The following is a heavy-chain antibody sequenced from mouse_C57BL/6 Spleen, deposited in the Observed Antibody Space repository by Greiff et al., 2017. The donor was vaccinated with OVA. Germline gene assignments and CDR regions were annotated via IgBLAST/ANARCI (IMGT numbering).Heavy chain of an antibody. CDR3: ARSGRGGYYYAMDY. V-gene: IGHV2-2*01. CDR2: IWSGGST. Sequence: VQLVESGPGLVQPSQSLSITCTVSGFSLTSYGVHWVRQSPGKGLEWLGVIWSGGSTDYNAAFISRLSISKDNSKSQVFFKMNSLQADDTAIYYCARSGRGGYYYAMDYWGQGTSVTVSS. D-gene: IGHD3-1*01. J-gene: IGHJ4*01. CDR1: GFSLTSYG.